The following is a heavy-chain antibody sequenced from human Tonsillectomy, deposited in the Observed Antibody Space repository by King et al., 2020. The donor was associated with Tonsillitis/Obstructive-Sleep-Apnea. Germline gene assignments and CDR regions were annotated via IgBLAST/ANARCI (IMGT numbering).Heavy chain of an antibody. V-gene: IGHV5-51*01. CDR2: IYPGDSDT. J-gene: IGHJ5*02. CDR3: ARQGIAPVGGDWFDP. Sequence: QLVQSGADVKKPGESLKISCKGSGYSFTSYCIGWVRQMPGKCLEWMGIIYPGDSDTRYSPSFQGQVTIPADNAISTAYLQWSRLKASDTAMYYCARQGIAPVGGDWFDPWGQGTLVTVSS. D-gene: IGHD6-13*01. CDR1: GYSFTSYC.